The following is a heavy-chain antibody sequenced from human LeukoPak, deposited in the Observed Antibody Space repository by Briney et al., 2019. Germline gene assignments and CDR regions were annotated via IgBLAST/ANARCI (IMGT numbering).Heavy chain of an antibody. J-gene: IGHJ5*02. CDR2: SNSDGSVR. V-gene: IGHV3-74*01. CDR1: GFGFSSHW. Sequence: GGSLRLSCAASGFGFSSHWMHWVRQAPGKGLVWVSRSNSDGSVRNYADSVEGRFIISRDNAKNTLYLQMNNLGVEDTAVYFCARDPSVNNAIGFNWFDHWGQGALVTVSS. CDR3: ARDPSVNNAIGFNWFDH. D-gene: IGHD2/OR15-2a*01.